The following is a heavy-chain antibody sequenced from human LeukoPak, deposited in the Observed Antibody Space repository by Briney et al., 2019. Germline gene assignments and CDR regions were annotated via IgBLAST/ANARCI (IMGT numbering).Heavy chain of an antibody. V-gene: IGHV1-18*01. CDR3: ARDSGTISIPLGGFDF. J-gene: IGHJ3*01. D-gene: IGHD2-8*01. CDR1: GYTFSSFG. Sequence: VASVKVSRKASGYTFSSFGITCVRQPRARGFEWMGWISAYNCNTNYAQNFQGRVTMTADTYTSTGNMELSSLRSDDTAVYYCARDSGTISIPLGGFDFWGQGTTVTVSS. CDR2: ISAYNCNT.